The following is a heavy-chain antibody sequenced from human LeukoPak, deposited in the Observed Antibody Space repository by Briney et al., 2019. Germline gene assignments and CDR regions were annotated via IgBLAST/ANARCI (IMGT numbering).Heavy chain of an antibody. J-gene: IGHJ5*02. CDR3: ARRSIFGVATSP. CDR1: GGSFSGYY. CDR2: INHSGST. D-gene: IGHD3-3*01. V-gene: IGHV4-34*01. Sequence: SETLSLTCAVYGGSFSGYYWSWIRQPPGKGLEWIGEINHSGSTNYNPSLKSRVTISVDTSKNQFSLKLSSVTAADTAVYYCARRSIFGVATSPWGQGTLVTVSS.